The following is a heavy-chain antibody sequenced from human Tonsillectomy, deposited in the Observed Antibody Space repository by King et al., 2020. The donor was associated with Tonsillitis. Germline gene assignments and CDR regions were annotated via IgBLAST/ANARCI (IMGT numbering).Heavy chain of an antibody. V-gene: IGHV3-11*01. CDR3: ARDFWSGYYTPFDY. CDR2: ISSSGSTI. J-gene: IGHJ4*02. D-gene: IGHD3-3*01. CDR1: GFTFSDYY. Sequence: VQLVESGGGLVKPGGSLRLSCAASGFTFSDYYMSWIRQAPGKGLDWVSYISSSGSTIYYADSVKGRFTISRDNANNSLDLQMNSLRAEATAVYYCARDFWSGYYTPFDYWGQGPLVTVSS.